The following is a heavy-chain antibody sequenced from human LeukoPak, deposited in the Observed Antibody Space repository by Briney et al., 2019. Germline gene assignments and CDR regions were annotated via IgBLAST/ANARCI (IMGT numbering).Heavy chain of an antibody. CDR1: GFTFSSYW. D-gene: IGHD1-26*01. Sequence: GGTLRLSCAASGFTFSSYWMSWVRQAPGKGLEWVANIKQDGSEKYYVDSVKGRFTISRDNAKNSLYLQMNSPRAEDTAVYYCASGYEYSGYVDYWGQGTLVTVSS. J-gene: IGHJ4*02. CDR2: IKQDGSEK. V-gene: IGHV3-7*01. CDR3: ASGYEYSGYVDY.